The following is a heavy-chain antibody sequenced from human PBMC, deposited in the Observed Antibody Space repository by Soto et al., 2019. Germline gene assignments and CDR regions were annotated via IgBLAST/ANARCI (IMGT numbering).Heavy chain of an antibody. J-gene: IGHJ6*02. CDR3: ARGGWYALNYYYYYGMDV. V-gene: IGHV4-34*01. CDR1: GGSFSSYY. CDR2: INHSGST. Sequence: QVQLQQWGAGLLKPSETLSLTCAVYGGSFSSYYWSWIRQPPGKGLEWIGEINHSGSTNYNPSLKSRVTISVDTSKNQFSLKLSSVTAADTAVYYCARGGWYALNYYYYYGMDVWGQGTTVTVSS. D-gene: IGHD6-19*01.